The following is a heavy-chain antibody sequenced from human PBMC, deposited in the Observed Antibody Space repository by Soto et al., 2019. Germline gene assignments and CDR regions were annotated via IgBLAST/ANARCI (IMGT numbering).Heavy chain of an antibody. V-gene: IGHV3-74*01. CDR1: GFTFSAYW. D-gene: IGHD4-4*01. J-gene: IGHJ5*02. Sequence: EGQLVESGGGLVQPGGSLRLSCAASGFTFSAYWMYWVRRPPGKGLLWVSRIDSDGSTTNYADSVKGRFTISRDNAKNTLYLQMNSLRAEDTAVYYCARDPRNLGLDPWGQGTLVTVSS. CDR3: ARDPRNLGLDP. CDR2: IDSDGSTT.